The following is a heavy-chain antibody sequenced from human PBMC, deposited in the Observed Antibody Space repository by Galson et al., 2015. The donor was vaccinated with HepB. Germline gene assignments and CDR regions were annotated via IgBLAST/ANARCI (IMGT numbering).Heavy chain of an antibody. J-gene: IGHJ6*02. Sequence: SLRLSCAASGFTFSSYAMHWVRQAPGKGLEWVAVISYDGSNKYYADSVKGRFTISRDNSKSTLYLQMNSLRAEDTAVYYCARAGTWFGELLYHHYYYGMDVWGQGTTVTVSS. V-gene: IGHV3-30-3*01. CDR3: ARAGTWFGELLYHHYYYGMDV. D-gene: IGHD3-10*01. CDR1: GFTFSSYA. CDR2: ISYDGSNK.